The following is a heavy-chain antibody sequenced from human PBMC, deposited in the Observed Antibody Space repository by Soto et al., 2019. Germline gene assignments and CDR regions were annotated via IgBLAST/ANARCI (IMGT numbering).Heavy chain of an antibody. CDR2: INPNSGGT. Sequence: QVQLVQSGAEVKKPGASVKVSCKASGYTFTGYYMHWVRQAPGQGLEWMGWINPNSGGTNYAQKFQGRVTMTRDTSISTAYMELSRLRSDDTAVYYCARGLITNLGGGDYGMDVWGQGTTVTVSS. J-gene: IGHJ6*02. D-gene: IGHD3-10*01. CDR3: ARGLITNLGGGDYGMDV. V-gene: IGHV1-2*02. CDR1: GYTFTGYY.